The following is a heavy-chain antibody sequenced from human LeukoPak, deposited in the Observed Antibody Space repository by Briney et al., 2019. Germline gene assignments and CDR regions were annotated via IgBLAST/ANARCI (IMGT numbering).Heavy chain of an antibody. J-gene: IGHJ4*02. D-gene: IGHD6-19*01. CDR3: AKDLRMVAVAGSTFDY. Sequence: GSLRLSCAASRFTFSDYYMNWVRQAPGKGLEWVSYIDISGTTTYYADSVKGRFTISRDNSKNTLYLQMNSLRAEDTAVYYCAKDLRMVAVAGSTFDYWGQGTLVTVSS. V-gene: IGHV3-11*01. CDR2: IDISGTTT. CDR1: RFTFSDYY.